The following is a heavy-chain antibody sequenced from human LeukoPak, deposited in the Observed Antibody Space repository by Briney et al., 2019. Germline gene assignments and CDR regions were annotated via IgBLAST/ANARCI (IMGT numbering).Heavy chain of an antibody. CDR1: GPSFSVSY. J-gene: IGHJ4*02. Sequence: SETLSLTCAVYGPSFSVSYWSWVRQPPGKGMEWLGEINHSGSTNYNPSLKSRVTISVDTSKNQFSLKLSSVTAADTAVYYCARGGPYYDFWSGHEFDYWGQGTLVTVSS. V-gene: IGHV4-34*01. CDR2: INHSGST. D-gene: IGHD3-3*01. CDR3: ARGGPYYDFWSGHEFDY.